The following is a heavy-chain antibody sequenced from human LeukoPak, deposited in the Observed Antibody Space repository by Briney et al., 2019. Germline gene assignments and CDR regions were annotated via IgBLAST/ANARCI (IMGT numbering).Heavy chain of an antibody. D-gene: IGHD1-14*01. Sequence: SETLSLTCTASGGSVSSYYWRWIRQPAGQGLEWIGRIYTSGSTIYNPSLKSRVTMSVDTSKNQFSLELMSVTAADTAVYYCARGRYESTRLSAYYYYYMDVWGKGTTVTVSS. CDR3: ARGRYESTRLSAYYYYYMDV. V-gene: IGHV4-4*07. J-gene: IGHJ6*03. CDR2: IYTSGST. CDR1: GGSVSSYY.